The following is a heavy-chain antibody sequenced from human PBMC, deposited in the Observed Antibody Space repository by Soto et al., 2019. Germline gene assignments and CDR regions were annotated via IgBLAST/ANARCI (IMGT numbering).Heavy chain of an antibody. CDR1: GVLVSSGDYF. V-gene: IGHV4-39*01. CDR2: AHSSGGT. CDR3: AKLKVGATRATDVDS. J-gene: IGHJ4*02. Sequence: QLKESGPGLVKPSETLSLTCNVSGVLVSSGDYFWGWIRQPPGKGLEWIGSAHSSGGTYYKPALKARLPISVDKFKNKFSLRLNSVTGADTGVYYCAKLKVGATRATDVDSWGQGKLVSVSS. D-gene: IGHD1-26*01.